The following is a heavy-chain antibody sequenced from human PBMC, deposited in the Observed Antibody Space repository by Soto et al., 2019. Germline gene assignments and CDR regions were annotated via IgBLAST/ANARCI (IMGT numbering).Heavy chain of an antibody. CDR1: GFTFSSYA. D-gene: IGHD5-18*01. V-gene: IGHV3-23*01. CDR3: ARRGYSYGSLDY. Sequence: GGSLRLSCAASGFTFSSYAMSWVRQAPGKWLEWFSAISGSGGSTYYADSVKGRFTISRDNSKNTLYLQMNSLRAEDTAVYYCARRGYSYGSLDYWGQGTLVTVSS. J-gene: IGHJ4*02. CDR2: ISGSGGST.